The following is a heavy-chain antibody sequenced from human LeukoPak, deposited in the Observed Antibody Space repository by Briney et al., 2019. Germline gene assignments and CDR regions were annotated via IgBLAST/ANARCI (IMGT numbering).Heavy chain of an antibody. D-gene: IGHD4-17*01. Sequence: SVKVSCKASGGTFSSYAISWVRQAPGQGLEWMGGIIPIFGTANYAQKFQGRVTITADESTSTAHMELSSLRSEDTAVYYWARDGPQAFGDYEYYFDYWGQGTLVTVSS. V-gene: IGHV1-69*13. CDR2: IIPIFGTA. CDR3: ARDGPQAFGDYEYYFDY. J-gene: IGHJ4*02. CDR1: GGTFSSYA.